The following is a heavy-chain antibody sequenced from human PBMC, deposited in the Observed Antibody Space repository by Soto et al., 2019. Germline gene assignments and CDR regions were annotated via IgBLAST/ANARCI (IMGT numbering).Heavy chain of an antibody. J-gene: IGHJ4*02. Sequence: LGGSLRLSCADSGFTFSNAWMSWVRQASGKGLEWVGRIKSKTDGETTDYAAPVKGRFTISRDDSKNTLYLHMSSLQTEDTALYYCTSDFKGDTAVDYWGQGT. D-gene: IGHD5-18*01. V-gene: IGHV3-15*01. CDR3: TSDFKGDTAVDY. CDR1: GFTFSNAW. CDR2: IKSKTDGETT.